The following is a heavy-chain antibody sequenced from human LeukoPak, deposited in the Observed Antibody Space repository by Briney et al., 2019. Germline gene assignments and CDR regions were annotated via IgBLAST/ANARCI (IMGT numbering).Heavy chain of an antibody. CDR2: IKSKTDGGTT. Sequence: GGSLRLSCAASGFTFSNAWMSWVRQAPGKGLEWVGRIKSKTDGGTTDYAAPVKGRFTISRDDSKNTLYLQMNSLKTEDTAVYYCTTEGVEGVLRFLEWLSNFDYWGQGTLVTVSS. D-gene: IGHD3-3*01. V-gene: IGHV3-15*01. J-gene: IGHJ4*02. CDR1: GFTFSNAW. CDR3: TTEGVEGVLRFLEWLSNFDY.